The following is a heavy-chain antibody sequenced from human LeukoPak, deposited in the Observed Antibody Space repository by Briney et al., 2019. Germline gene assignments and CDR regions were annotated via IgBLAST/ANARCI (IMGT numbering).Heavy chain of an antibody. CDR2: IYSGGST. Sequence: GGSQRLSCAASGFTVSSNYMSWVRQAPGKGLEWVSVIYSGGSTYYADSVKGRFTISRDNSKNTLYLQMNSLRAEDTAVYYCARDLTIFGVVIMGSDGMDVWGQGTTVTVSS. CDR1: GFTVSSNY. D-gene: IGHD3-3*01. V-gene: IGHV3-66*01. CDR3: ARDLTIFGVVIMGSDGMDV. J-gene: IGHJ6*02.